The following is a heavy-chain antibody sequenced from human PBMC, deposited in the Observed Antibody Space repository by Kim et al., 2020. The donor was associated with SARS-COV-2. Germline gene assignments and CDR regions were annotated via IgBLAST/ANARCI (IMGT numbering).Heavy chain of an antibody. J-gene: IGHJ6*03. CDR1: GFTFSSYA. Sequence: GGSLRLSCAASGFTFSSYAMSWVRQAPGKGLEWASAISGSGGSTYYADSVKGRFTISRDNSKNTLYLQMNSLRAEDTAVYYCAKYTFARYYYYYYMDVWGKGTTVTVSS. CDR3: AKYTFARYYYYYYMDV. V-gene: IGHV3-23*01. D-gene: IGHD1-1*01. CDR2: ISGSGGST.